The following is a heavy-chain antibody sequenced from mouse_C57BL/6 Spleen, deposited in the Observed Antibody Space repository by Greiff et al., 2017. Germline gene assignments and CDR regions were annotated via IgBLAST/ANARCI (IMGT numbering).Heavy chain of an antibody. CDR2: IRSKSNNYAT. D-gene: IGHD1-1*01. CDR1: GFSFNTYA. V-gene: IGHV10-1*01. J-gene: IGHJ4*01. CDR3: VRSTTGVEAMDY. Sequence: EAGGGLVQPKGSLKLSCAASGFSFNTYAMNWVRQAPGKGLEWVARIRSKSNNYATYYADSVKDRFTISRDDSESMLYLQMNNLKTEDTDMYYCVRSTTGVEAMDYWGQGTSVTVSS.